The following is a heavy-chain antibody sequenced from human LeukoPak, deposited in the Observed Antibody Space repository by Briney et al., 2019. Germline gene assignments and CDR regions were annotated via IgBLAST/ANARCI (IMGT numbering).Heavy chain of an antibody. CDR1: GGSISSHY. CDR2: IFYSGST. J-gene: IGHJ5*02. Sequence: PSETLSLTCTVSGGSISSHYWSWIRQPPGKGLEWMGYIFYSGSTKYNPSLKSRVTISVDKSKNQFSLQLTSVTAADTAVYYCARGMASMVRGVIILWFDPWGQGTLITVSS. V-gene: IGHV4-59*11. D-gene: IGHD3-10*01. CDR3: ARGMASMVRGVIILWFDP.